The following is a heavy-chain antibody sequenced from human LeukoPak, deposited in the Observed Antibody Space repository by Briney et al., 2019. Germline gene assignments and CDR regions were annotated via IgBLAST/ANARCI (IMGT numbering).Heavy chain of an antibody. V-gene: IGHV4-30-2*01. D-gene: IGHD3-10*01. J-gene: IGHJ4*02. CDR2: MYHGGTT. Sequence: SETLSLTCAVSGGSIFSGDYSWNWIRQPPGRGLEWIGYMYHGGTTYYNPSLKSRVTISVDRSKNQFSLKLFSMTAADAAVYFCARASGYYGSGSPYLDSWGQGTLVTVSS. CDR1: GGSIFSGDYS. CDR3: ARASGYYGSGSPYLDS.